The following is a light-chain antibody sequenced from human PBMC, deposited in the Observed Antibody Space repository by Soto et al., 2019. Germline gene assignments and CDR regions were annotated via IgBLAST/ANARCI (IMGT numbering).Light chain of an antibody. V-gene: IGKV3-20*01. CDR2: GAS. CDR3: QQYGHSLWT. CDR1: QSVSSGH. J-gene: IGKJ1*01. Sequence: DIVSTQSPGTLSLSPGERASLSCRASQSVSSGHLAWYQQKPGQAPRLLIYGASSRATGIPDRFSGSGSGTDFTLTISRLEPEDYAVYYCQQYGHSLWTFGQGTKVDIK.